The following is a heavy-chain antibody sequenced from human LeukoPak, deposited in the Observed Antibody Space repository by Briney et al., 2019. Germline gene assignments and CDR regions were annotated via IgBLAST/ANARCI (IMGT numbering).Heavy chain of an antibody. CDR3: AKDLNYRLTTAFSSPSDF. J-gene: IGHJ4*02. Sequence: GGSLRLSCAASGFTFDDYAMHWVRQAPGKGLEWVSGISWNSGSIAYADSVKGRFTISRDNAKNSLYLQMDSLRAEDTALYYCAKDLNYRLTTAFSSPSDFWGQGTLVTVSS. D-gene: IGHD1-7*01. CDR1: GFTFDDYA. V-gene: IGHV3-9*01. CDR2: ISWNSGSI.